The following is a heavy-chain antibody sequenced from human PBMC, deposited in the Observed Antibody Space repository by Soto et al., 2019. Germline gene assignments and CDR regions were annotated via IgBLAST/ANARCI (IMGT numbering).Heavy chain of an antibody. D-gene: IGHD4-4*01. CDR2: IYSGGST. CDR1: GFTVSSNY. Sequence: PGGSLRLSCAASGFTVSSNYMSWVRQAPGKGLEWVSVIYSGGSTHYADSVKGRFTIPRDNSKNTLYLQMNSLRAEDTAVYYCARDHSGYSNHYYGMDVWGQGTTVTVSS. CDR3: ARDHSGYSNHYYGMDV. V-gene: IGHV3-53*01. J-gene: IGHJ6*02.